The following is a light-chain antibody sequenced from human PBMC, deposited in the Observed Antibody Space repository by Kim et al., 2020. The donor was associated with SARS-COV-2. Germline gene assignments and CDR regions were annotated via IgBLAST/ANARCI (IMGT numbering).Light chain of an antibody. CDR1: SSDVGSYNL. CDR3: CSYAGSSTYV. J-gene: IGLJ1*01. CDR2: EVS. Sequence: QSALTQPASVSGSPGQSITISCTGTSSDVGSYNLVSWYQQHPGKAPKLMIYEVSKRPSGVSNSFSGSKSGNTASLTISGLQAEDEAGYYCCSYAGSSTYVFGTGTKVTVL. V-gene: IGLV2-23*02.